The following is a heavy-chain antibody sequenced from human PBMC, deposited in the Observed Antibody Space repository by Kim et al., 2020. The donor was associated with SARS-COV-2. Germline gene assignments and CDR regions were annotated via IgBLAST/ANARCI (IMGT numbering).Heavy chain of an antibody. V-gene: IGHV5-51*01. CDR3: ARRIAAAASPYYFDY. J-gene: IGHJ4*02. Sequence: PSFQGQVTISADKSISTAYLQWSSLKTSDTAMYYCARRIAAAASPYYFDYWGQGTLVTVSS. D-gene: IGHD6-13*01.